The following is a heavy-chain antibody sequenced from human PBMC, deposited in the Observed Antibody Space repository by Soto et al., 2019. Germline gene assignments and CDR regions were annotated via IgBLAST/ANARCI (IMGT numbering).Heavy chain of an antibody. J-gene: IGHJ6*02. V-gene: IGHV3-48*01. D-gene: IGHD3-16*01. CDR2: ISGRSEAI. CDR1: GFTLSNYH. CDR3: ARYGGSAYGMDV. Sequence: EEQLVESGGGLVQPGGSLRLTCAASGFTLSNYHMDWVRQAPGQGLEWVAYISGRSEAIYYAASVKGRFTVSRDNARNSQQVQTTSLRGEHRAVYYCARYGGSAYGMDVWGQGTTLTVSS.